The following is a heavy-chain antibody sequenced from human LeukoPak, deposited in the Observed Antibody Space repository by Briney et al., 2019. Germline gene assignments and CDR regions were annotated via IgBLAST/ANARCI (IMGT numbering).Heavy chain of an antibody. D-gene: IGHD1-26*01. V-gene: IGHV4-30-2*01. CDR1: GGSISSGGYY. J-gene: IGHJ3*02. Sequence: PSQTLSLTCTVSGGSISSGGYYWSWIRQPPGKGLEWIGYIYHSGSTYYNPSLKSRVTISVDRSKNQFSLKLSSVTAADTAVYYCARDPSIVGDDAFDIWGQGTMVTVSS. CDR3: ARDPSIVGDDAFDI. CDR2: IYHSGST.